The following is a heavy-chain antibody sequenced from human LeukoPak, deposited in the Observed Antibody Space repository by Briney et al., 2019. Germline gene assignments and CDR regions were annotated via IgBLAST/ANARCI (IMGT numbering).Heavy chain of an antibody. D-gene: IGHD2/OR15-2a*01. CDR1: GFTFGSYA. V-gene: IGHV3-23*01. Sequence: GGSLRLSCAASGFTFGSYAMGWVRQAPGQGLEWVSVISGDGGNTYSADSVKGRFTISRDNSRNTLYTQLNSLRAEDTAIYYCVKDLGADYYLFDYWGQGTLVTVSS. CDR3: VKDLGADYYLFDY. CDR2: ISGDGGNT. J-gene: IGHJ4*02.